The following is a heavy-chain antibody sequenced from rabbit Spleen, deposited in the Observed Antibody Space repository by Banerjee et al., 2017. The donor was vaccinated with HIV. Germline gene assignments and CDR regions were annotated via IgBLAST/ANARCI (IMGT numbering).Heavy chain of an antibody. Sequence: QEQLEETGGGLVQPGGSLTLSCKASGIDFSSYYYMCWVRQAPGKGLEWIACIYTSSGSTWYASWVNGRFTIPKTSSTTVTLEMTSLTAADTATYFCARDTGSSFSTDGMDLWGPGTLV. D-gene: IGHD8-1*01. CDR1: GIDFSSYYY. V-gene: IGHV1S43*01. CDR3: ARDTGSSFSTDGMDL. J-gene: IGHJ6*01. CDR2: IYTSSGST.